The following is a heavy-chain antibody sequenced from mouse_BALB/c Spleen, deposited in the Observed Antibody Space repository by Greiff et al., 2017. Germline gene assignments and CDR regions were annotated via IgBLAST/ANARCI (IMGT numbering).Heavy chain of an antibody. J-gene: IGHJ3*01. CDR1: GFSLTDYG. V-gene: IGHV2-6-5*01. Sequence: VKLVESGPGLVAPSQSLSITCTVSGFSLTDYGVSWIRQPPGKGLEWLGVIWGGGSTYYNSALKSRLSISKDNSKSQVFLKMNSLQTDDTAMYYCAKHRDYGNFFFAYWGQGTLVTVSA. CDR2: IWGGGST. CDR3: AKHRDYGNFFFAY. D-gene: IGHD2-1*01.